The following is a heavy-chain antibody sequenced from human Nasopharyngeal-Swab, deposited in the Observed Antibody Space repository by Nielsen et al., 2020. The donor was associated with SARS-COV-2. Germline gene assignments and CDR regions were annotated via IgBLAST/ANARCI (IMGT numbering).Heavy chain of an antibody. D-gene: IGHD3-10*01. CDR2: INHSGST. Sequence: GSLRLSCAVYGGSFSGYYWSWIRQPPGKGLEWIGEINHSGSTNYNPSLKSRVTISVDTSKNQFSLKLSSVTAADTAVYYCARKPYYYGLSYYYGMDVWGQGTTVTVSS. CDR1: GGSFSGYY. J-gene: IGHJ6*02. V-gene: IGHV4-34*01. CDR3: ARKPYYYGLSYYYGMDV.